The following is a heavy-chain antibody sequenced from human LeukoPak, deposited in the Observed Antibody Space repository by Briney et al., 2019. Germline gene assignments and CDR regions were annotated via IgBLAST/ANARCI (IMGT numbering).Heavy chain of an antibody. CDR2: IYYSGST. V-gene: IGHV4-31*03. Sequence: SQTLSLTCTVSGGSISSGGYYWSWIRQHPGKGLEWIGYIYYSGSTYYNPSLKSRVTISVDTSKNQFSLKLSSVTAADTAVYYCASGLVPPVAAAGTLVYWGQGTLVTVSS. CDR1: GGSISSGGYY. J-gene: IGHJ4*02. D-gene: IGHD6-13*01. CDR3: ASGLVPPVAAAGTLVY.